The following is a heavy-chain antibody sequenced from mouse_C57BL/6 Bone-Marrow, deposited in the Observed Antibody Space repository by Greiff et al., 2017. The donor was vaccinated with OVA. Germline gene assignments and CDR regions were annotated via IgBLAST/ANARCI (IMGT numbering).Heavy chain of an antibody. J-gene: IGHJ3*01. V-gene: IGHV1-55*01. CDR2: IYPGSGST. Sequence: VKLVESGAELVKPGASVKMSCKASGYTFTSYWITWVKQRPGQGLEWIGDIYPGSGSTNYNEKFKSKATLTVDTSSSTAYMQLSSLTSEDSAVYYCACSWFAYWGQGTLVTVSA. CDR3: ACSWFAY. CDR1: GYTFTSYW.